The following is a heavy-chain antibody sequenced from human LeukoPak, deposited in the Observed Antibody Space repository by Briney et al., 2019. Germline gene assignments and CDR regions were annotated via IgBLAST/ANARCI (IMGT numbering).Heavy chain of an antibody. V-gene: IGHV3-72*01. CDR3: ARDRGGDITGSYYFDC. J-gene: IGHJ4*02. D-gene: IGHD1-20*01. CDR1: GFTFSDHY. Sequence: QPGGSLRLSCAASGFTFSDHYTGSVRQAPRKGQGWVCRTRNKANRYTTEYAASVKGRFTISRDDSKNSLYLQMNSLKTEDTAVYYCARDRGGDITGSYYFDCWGQGTLVTVYS. CDR2: TRNKANRYTT.